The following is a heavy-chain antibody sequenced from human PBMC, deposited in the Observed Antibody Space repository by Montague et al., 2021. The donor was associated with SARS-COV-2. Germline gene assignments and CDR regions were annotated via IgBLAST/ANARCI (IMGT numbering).Heavy chain of an antibody. D-gene: IGHD3-10*01. CDR3: AKSTRYYVSGTYYNTYYFDQ. CDR2: ISDSGDNT. CDR1: GFTFTNYG. V-gene: IGHV3-23*01. Sequence: SLRLSCPASGFTFTNYGMSWVRQAPGKGLEWVSLISDSGDNTHYADSVKGRFTISRDNSKNTVLLQMNNLRAEDTAVYYCAKSTRYYVSGTYYNTYYFDQWGQGILVTVSS. J-gene: IGHJ4*02.